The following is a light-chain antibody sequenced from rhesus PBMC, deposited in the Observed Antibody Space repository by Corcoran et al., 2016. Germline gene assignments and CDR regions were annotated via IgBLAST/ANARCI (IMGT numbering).Light chain of an antibody. CDR2: RDN. CDR1: GIGTKV. Sequence: SYEVTQEVSVSLSPGQTARLTCGGDGIGTKVIHWYQVKPEQAPLLVIFRDNKRPPGIPDRFSGSNSGNTAALIITGVEAADEGDYFCQVWDFMGDPPVLFGGGTRLTVL. V-gene: IGLV3-29*01. J-gene: IGLJ3*01. CDR3: QVWDFMGDPPVL.